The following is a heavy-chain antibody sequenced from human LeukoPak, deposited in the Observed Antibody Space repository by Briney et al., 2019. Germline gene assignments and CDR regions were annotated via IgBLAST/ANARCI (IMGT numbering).Heavy chain of an antibody. D-gene: IGHD3-3*01. CDR3: ARGGVYYDFWSGYYTLDQ. J-gene: IGHJ4*02. CDR2: IWYDGSNE. V-gene: IGHV3-33*01. Sequence: GGSLRLSCAASGFTFSNYAMHWVRQTPGKGLEWLAIIWYDGSNEYSADSVKGRFTISRDNSKKILYLQVNNLRAEDTAVYYCARGGVYYDFWSGYYTLDQWGQGTLVTVSS. CDR1: GFTFSNYA.